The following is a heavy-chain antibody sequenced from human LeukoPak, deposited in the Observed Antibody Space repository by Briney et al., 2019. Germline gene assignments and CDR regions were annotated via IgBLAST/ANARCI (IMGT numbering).Heavy chain of an antibody. J-gene: IGHJ6*04. CDR3: ARSLKPAVAPVGV. Sequence: SETLSLTCSVSGGSVSSGSSYWSWIRQPPGKGLEWIGYIYYSGSTNHNPSLKSRVTISVDTAKNQFSLKLSSVTAADTAVYYCARSLKPAVAPVGVWGKGTTVTVSS. V-gene: IGHV4-61*01. CDR1: GGSVSSGSSY. D-gene: IGHD6-13*01. CDR2: IYYSGST.